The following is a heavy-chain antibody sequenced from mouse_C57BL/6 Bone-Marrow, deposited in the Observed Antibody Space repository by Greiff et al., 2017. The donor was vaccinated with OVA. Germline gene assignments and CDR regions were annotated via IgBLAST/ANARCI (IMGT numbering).Heavy chain of an antibody. Sequence: QVQLKQPGAELVKPGASVKMSCKASGYTFTSYWITWVKQRPGQGLEWIGDIYPGSGSTNSNEKFKSKATLTVDTSSSTAYMQLSSLTSEDAAVDYCARSDGNYDFDVWGTGTTVTVSS. CDR2: IYPGSGST. J-gene: IGHJ1*03. V-gene: IGHV1-55*01. D-gene: IGHD2-1*01. CDR3: ARSDGNYDFDV. CDR1: GYTFTSYW.